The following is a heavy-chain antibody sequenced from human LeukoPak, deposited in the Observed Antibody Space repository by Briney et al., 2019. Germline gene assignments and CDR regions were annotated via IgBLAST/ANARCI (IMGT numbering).Heavy chain of an antibody. CDR1: GFTFSSHW. CDR3: TRGPPDGSGNYYPGDF. Sequence: PGGSLRLSCAASGFTFSSHWMHWVRQAPGKGLVWVSRSSDGTNTNYADSVKGRFTISRDNAKNTLYLQMNSLRVEDTAVYYCTRGPPDGSGNYYPGDFWGQGTLVTVSS. V-gene: IGHV3-74*01. CDR2: SSDGTNT. J-gene: IGHJ4*02. D-gene: IGHD3-10*01.